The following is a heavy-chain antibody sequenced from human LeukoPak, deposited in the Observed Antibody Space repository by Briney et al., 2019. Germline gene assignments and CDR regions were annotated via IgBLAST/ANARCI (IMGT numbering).Heavy chain of an antibody. J-gene: IGHJ4*02. CDR1: GITFSNFG. Sequence: GSLRLSCAASGITFSNFGMHWVRRAPGKGLEWVAVIFYDGSTKHYEDSVKGRFTISRDNSKNTVYLEMNSLRAEDTAVYYCAKDQAFYFSFADFWGQGTRVTVSS. V-gene: IGHV3-33*06. CDR2: IFYDGSTK. D-gene: IGHD2/OR15-2a*01. CDR3: AKDQAFYFSFADF.